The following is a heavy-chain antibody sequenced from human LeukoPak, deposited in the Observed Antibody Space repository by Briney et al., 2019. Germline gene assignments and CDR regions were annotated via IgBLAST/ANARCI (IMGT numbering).Heavy chain of an antibody. CDR2: MSYGGQNE. D-gene: IGHD1-26*01. J-gene: IGHJ4*02. CDR1: GLTFSGYD. CDR3: ARDKIVGATNFDY. V-gene: IGHV3-30*03. Sequence: GGSLRLSCAASGLTFSGYDMHWVRQAPGKGPEWVAVMSYGGQNERYADSVKGRFTVSGDNAKNSLYLQMSSLRAEDAAIYYCARDKIVGATNFDYWGQGTLVTVSS.